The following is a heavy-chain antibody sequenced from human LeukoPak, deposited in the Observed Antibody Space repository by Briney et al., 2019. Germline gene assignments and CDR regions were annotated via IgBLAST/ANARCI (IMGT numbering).Heavy chain of an antibody. D-gene: IGHD3-10*01. CDR2: LYSDGST. V-gene: IGHV3-53*01. CDR3: ARDYYYGRAFDV. J-gene: IGHJ3*01. Sequence: GGSLRLSCAASGFAVSSNYMNWVRQAPGKGPEWVSILYSDGSTYYADSVKGRFTISRDKSKNTVYLQMNSLRAEDTAVYYCARDYYYGRAFDVWGQGTMVTVFS. CDR1: GFAVSSNY.